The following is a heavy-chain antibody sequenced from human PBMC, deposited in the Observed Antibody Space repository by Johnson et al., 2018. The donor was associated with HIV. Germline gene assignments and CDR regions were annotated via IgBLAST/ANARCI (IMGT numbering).Heavy chain of an antibody. D-gene: IGHD4-17*01. CDR1: GVTFSSYG. Sequence: QVQLVESGGGVVQPAGSLSLSCAASGVTFSSYGLHWVRQAPGKGLEWVAVIWYDGSNKYYADSVKGRFTISRDNAKNSLYLKMNSLRAEDTAVYYCARRTVTALFDIWGQGTMVTVSS. V-gene: IGHV3-33*03. CDR2: IWYDGSNK. J-gene: IGHJ3*02. CDR3: ARRTVTALFDI.